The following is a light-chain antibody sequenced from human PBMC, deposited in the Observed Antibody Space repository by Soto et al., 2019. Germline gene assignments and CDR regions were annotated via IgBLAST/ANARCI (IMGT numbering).Light chain of an antibody. CDR3: RQYHTFPT. V-gene: IGKV1-5*03. CDR2: KAS. CDR1: QSIGTS. Sequence: DIQMTQFPSTLSASVGDRVTISCRASQSIGTSLAWYQQTPGKAPKLLIYKASILESGVPSRFSGSGSGADFTLTFSSLQPDDFATYYCRQYHTFPTFGQGTKVDIK. J-gene: IGKJ1*01.